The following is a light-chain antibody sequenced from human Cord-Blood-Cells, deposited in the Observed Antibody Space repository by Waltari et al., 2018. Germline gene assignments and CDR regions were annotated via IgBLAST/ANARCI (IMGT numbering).Light chain of an antibody. Sequence: QSVLTQPPSASGTPGQRVTISCSGSSSNIGSNYVYWYQQLPGTAPKLLIYRNNQRPSGVRDRVSGSKSGTSASLAISGLRSEDEADYYCAAWDDSLSGWVFGGGTKLTVL. CDR2: RNN. CDR1: SSNIGSNY. CDR3: AAWDDSLSGWV. V-gene: IGLV1-47*01. J-gene: IGLJ3*02.